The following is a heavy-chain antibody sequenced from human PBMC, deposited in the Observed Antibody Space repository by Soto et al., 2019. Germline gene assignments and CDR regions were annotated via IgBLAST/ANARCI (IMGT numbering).Heavy chain of an antibody. V-gene: IGHV3-30-3*01. D-gene: IGHD2-2*01. Sequence: QVQLGESGGGVVQPGRSLRLSCAASGFTFSYHALNWDRQAPGKGLEWVAVISYDGDTKYIAESVKGRFTISRDNSKNTVSLQMNSLRAEDTAMYFCARGTTTAAFSAMDVWGQGTTVTVSS. J-gene: IGHJ6*02. CDR1: GFTFSYHA. CDR3: ARGTTTAAFSAMDV. CDR2: ISYDGDTK.